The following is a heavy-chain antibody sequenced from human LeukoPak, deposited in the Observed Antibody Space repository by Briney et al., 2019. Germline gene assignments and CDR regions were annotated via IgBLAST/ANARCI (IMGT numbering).Heavy chain of an antibody. D-gene: IGHD6-13*01. CDR1: GGSISSSSYY. Sequence: PSETLSLTCTVSGGSISSSSYYWGWIRQPPGEGLEWIGSIYYSGSTYYNPSLKSRVTISVDTSKNQFSLKLSSVTAADTAVYYCARESRRIAAAGPSYYMDVWGRGTTVTVSS. V-gene: IGHV4-39*07. CDR2: IYYSGST. J-gene: IGHJ6*03. CDR3: ARESRRIAAAGPSYYMDV.